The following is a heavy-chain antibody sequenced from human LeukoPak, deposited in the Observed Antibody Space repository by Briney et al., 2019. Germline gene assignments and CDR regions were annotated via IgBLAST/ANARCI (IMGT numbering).Heavy chain of an antibody. D-gene: IGHD2-21*02. J-gene: IGHJ4*02. CDR3: ARHIVVVTAIRAFDY. CDR1: GVSFSGYY. Sequence: SETLSLTCAVYGVSFSGYYWSWIRQPPGKGLEWIGEINHSGSTNYNPSLKSRVTISVDTSKNQFSLKLSSVTAADTAVYYCARHIVVVTAIRAFDYWGQGTLVTVSS. CDR2: INHSGST. V-gene: IGHV4-34*01.